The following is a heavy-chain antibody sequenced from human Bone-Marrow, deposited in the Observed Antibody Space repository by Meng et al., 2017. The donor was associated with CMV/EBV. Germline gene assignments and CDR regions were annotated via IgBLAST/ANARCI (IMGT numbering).Heavy chain of an antibody. V-gene: IGHV3-30*02. CDR1: EYTFSNIW. D-gene: IGHD6-25*01. CDR2: IHYDGSDE. Sequence: GGSLRLSCVASEYTFSNIWMSWVRQAPGKGLEWVAFIHYDGSDEYYADSVRGRFTISRDNSKSTLYLQMSSLRAEDTAVYYCAKDPLEYTSASRGGWFDPWGRGTLVTVSS. J-gene: IGHJ5*02. CDR3: AKDPLEYTSASRGGWFDP.